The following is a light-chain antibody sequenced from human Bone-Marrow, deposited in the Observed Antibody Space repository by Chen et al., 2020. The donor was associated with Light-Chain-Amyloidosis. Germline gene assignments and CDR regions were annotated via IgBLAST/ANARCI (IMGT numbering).Light chain of an antibody. CDR1: SGDVGTYNY. J-gene: IGLJ1*01. CDR3: SSFTSSSSYV. CDR2: AVS. Sequence: SALTQPASVSGSPGQSLTISCTVTSGDVGTYNYVSWYQQHPGKAPKVMIYAVSNRPSGVSNRFSGSKSGNTASLTISGLQAEDEADYYCSSFTSSSSYVFGPGTKVTVL. V-gene: IGLV2-14*01.